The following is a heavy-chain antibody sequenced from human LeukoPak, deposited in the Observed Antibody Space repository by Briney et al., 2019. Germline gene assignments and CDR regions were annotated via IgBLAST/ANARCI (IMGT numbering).Heavy chain of an antibody. J-gene: IGHJ3*02. CDR2: IDYSGST. CDR1: GGTISRNY. CDR3: ARDRRRELLHAFDI. D-gene: IGHD1-26*01. V-gene: IGHV4-59*01. Sequence: SETLSLTCTVSGGTISRNYWSWIRQPPGKGLEWIAYIDYSGSTNYNPSLKSRVTISLDASKNQFCLKLSSVTAADTAVYYCARDRRRELLHAFDIWGQGTMVTVST.